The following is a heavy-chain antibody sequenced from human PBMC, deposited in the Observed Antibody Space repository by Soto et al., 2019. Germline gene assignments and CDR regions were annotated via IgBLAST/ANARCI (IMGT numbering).Heavy chain of an antibody. V-gene: IGHV4-34*01. CDR2: INHSGST. Sequence: SETLSLTCAVYGGSFSGYYWSWIRQPPGKGLEWIGEINHSGSTNYNPSLKSRVTISVDTSKNQFSLKLSSVTAADTAVYYCARRVEDYMDVWGKGTTVTVSS. J-gene: IGHJ6*03. CDR3: ARRVEDYMDV. CDR1: GGSFSGYY.